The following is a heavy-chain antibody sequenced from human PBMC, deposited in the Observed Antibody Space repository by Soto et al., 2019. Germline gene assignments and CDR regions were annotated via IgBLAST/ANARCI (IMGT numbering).Heavy chain of an antibody. Sequence: GGSLRLSCAASGFTFSSYSMNWVRQAPGKGLEWVSYISSSSSTIYYADSVKGRFTISRDNAKNSLYLQMNSLRAEDTAVYYCARDKSLVVVPAATYLSTYYFDYWGQGTLVTVSS. V-gene: IGHV3-48*01. J-gene: IGHJ4*02. D-gene: IGHD2-2*01. CDR2: ISSSSSTI. CDR1: GFTFSSYS. CDR3: ARDKSLVVVPAATYLSTYYFDY.